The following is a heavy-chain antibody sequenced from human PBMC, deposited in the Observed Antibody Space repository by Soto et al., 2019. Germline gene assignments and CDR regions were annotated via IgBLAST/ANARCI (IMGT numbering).Heavy chain of an antibody. CDR1: GFTFSGPS. V-gene: IGHV3-21*01. D-gene: IGHD5-18*01. CDR2: ILNTGGHI. Sequence: EVQLVESGGGLVKPGGSLRLSCAASGFTFSGPSMNWVRQAPGKGLEWVSFILNTGGHILYADSVKGRFTLSRDNAKNSLYLQMNSLTAEDTAVYYCARQNSYGSLDYWGPGTLVTVSS. J-gene: IGHJ4*02. CDR3: ARQNSYGSLDY.